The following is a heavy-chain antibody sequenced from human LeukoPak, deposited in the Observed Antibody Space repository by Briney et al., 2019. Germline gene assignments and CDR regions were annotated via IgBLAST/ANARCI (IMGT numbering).Heavy chain of an antibody. CDR3: ARHVLMITFGGVKAALNWFDP. J-gene: IGHJ5*02. CDR1: GGSISSYY. V-gene: IGHV4-39*01. D-gene: IGHD3-16*01. CDR2: IYYSGST. Sequence: PSETLSLTCTVSGGSISSYYWGWIRQPPGKGLEWIGSIYYSGSTYYNPSLKSRVTISVDTSKNQFSLKLSSVTAADTAVYYCARHVLMITFGGVKAALNWFDPWGQGTLVTVSS.